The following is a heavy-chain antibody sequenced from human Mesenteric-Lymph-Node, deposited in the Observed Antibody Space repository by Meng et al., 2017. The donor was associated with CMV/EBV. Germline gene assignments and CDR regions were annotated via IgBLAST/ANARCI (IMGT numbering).Heavy chain of an antibody. J-gene: IGHJ4*02. Sequence: GESLKISCEASGFTFSTSGMHWVRQAPGKGLEWVAFIRDDGSDKYYADSVKGRFIISRDNSKNTLYLQMNSLRAEDTAVYYCAKDTSGIAVAGFDYWGQGTLVTVSS. D-gene: IGHD6-19*01. CDR1: GFTFSTSG. CDR3: AKDTSGIAVAGFDY. CDR2: IRDDGSDK. V-gene: IGHV3-30*02.